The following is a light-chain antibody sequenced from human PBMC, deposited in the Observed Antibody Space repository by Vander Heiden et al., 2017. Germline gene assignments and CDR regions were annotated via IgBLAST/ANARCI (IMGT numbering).Light chain of an antibody. J-gene: IGLJ3*02. CDR2: SND. CDR1: SSNIASQT. CDR3: AAWDDTQNGPV. Sequence: SVFTQPPSASGTPGQRVPISCSGSSSNIASQTVNWYQQLPGTAPNLLIYSNDQRPSGVPDRFSGSKSGTSASLAISGLQSEDGADYYCAAWDDTQNGPVFGGGTKLTVV. V-gene: IGLV1-44*01.